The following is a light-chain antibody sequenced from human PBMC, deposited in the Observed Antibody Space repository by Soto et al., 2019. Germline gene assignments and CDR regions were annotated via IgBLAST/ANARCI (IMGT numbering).Light chain of an antibody. V-gene: IGKV1-39*01. J-gene: IGKJ1*01. CDR1: QSISTY. CDR2: AAS. Sequence: DIQMTQSPSSLSASVGDRVTITCRASQSISTYLNWYQQKPGQAPRLLIYAASSLQSGVPSRFSGSGSGTDFTLTISSLQPEDFATYYCQQSHSAPWTFGQGTKVEIK. CDR3: QQSHSAPWT.